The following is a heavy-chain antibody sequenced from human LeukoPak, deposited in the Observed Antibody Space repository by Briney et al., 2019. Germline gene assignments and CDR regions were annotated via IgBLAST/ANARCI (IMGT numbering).Heavy chain of an antibody. CDR2: ISGSGGST. CDR3: SRSSSRNFGVVIKSYYYYMDV. D-gene: IGHD3-3*01. Sequence: GGSLRLSCAASGFTFNNFAMSWVRQAPGKGLEWVSAISGSGGSTYYADSVKGRFTISRDNSKNTLYLQMNSLKTEDTAVYYCSRSSSRNFGVVIKSYYYYMDVWGKGTTVTVSS. CDR1: GFTFNNFA. J-gene: IGHJ6*03. V-gene: IGHV3-23*01.